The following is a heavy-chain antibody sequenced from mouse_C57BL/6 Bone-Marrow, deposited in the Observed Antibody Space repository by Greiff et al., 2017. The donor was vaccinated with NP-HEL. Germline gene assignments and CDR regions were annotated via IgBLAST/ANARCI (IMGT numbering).Heavy chain of an antibody. CDR3: ARRANYGWYFDV. D-gene: IGHD1-1*01. Sequence: QVQLKQSGPGLVQPSQCLSITCTASGFPLTSYGVHWVRQSPGKGLEWLGVIWSGGSTDYNAAFISRLSIRKDNSKSQVSFKMNSLQADDTAIYYCARRANYGWYFDVWGTGTTVTVSS. CDR2: IWSGGST. V-gene: IGHV2-2*01. J-gene: IGHJ1*03. CDR1: GFPLTSYG.